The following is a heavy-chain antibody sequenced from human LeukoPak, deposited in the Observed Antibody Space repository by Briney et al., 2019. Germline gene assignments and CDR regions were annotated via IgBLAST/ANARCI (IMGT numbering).Heavy chain of an antibody. Sequence: ASVKVPCKASGYTFTSYAMHWVRQAPGQRLEWMGWINAGNGNTKYSQKFQGRVTITRDTSASTAYMELSSLRSEDTAVYYCARGEYSSGWSSWYYFDYWGQGTLVTVSS. CDR2: INAGNGNT. J-gene: IGHJ4*02. V-gene: IGHV1-3*01. CDR1: GYTFTSYA. D-gene: IGHD6-19*01. CDR3: ARGEYSSGWSSWYYFDY.